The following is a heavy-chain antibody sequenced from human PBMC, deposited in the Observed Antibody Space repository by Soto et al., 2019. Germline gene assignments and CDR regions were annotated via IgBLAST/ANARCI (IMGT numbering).Heavy chain of an antibody. Sequence: GGSLRLSCAASGFTFSRYDLHWVRQATGKGLEWVSAIGTAGDTYYPGSVKGRFTISRENAKNSLYLQMNSLRAGDTAVYYCARGLGYYYYYGMDVWGQGTTVTVSS. V-gene: IGHV3-13*01. CDR1: GFTFSRYD. J-gene: IGHJ6*02. D-gene: IGHD7-27*01. CDR2: IGTAGDT. CDR3: ARGLGYYYYYGMDV.